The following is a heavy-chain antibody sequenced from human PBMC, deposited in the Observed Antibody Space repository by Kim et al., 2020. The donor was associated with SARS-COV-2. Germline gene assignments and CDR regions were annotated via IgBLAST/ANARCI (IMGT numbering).Heavy chain of an antibody. Sequence: SETLSLTCTVSGGSISSGGYYWSWIRQHPGKGLEWIGYIYYSGSTYYNPSLKSRVTISVDTSKNQFSLKLSSVTAADTAVYYCARDGQESGAFDIWGQGTMVTVSS. J-gene: IGHJ3*02. V-gene: IGHV4-31*03. CDR3: ARDGQESGAFDI. CDR2: IYYSGST. CDR1: GGSISSGGYY. D-gene: IGHD3-10*01.